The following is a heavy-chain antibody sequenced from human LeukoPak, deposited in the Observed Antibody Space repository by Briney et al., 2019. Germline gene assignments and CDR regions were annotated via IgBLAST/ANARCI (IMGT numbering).Heavy chain of an antibody. CDR1: GGTFSSYA. Sequence: SVKVSCKASGGTFSSYAISWVRQAPGQGLEWMGRIIPIFGTANYAQKFQGRVTITTDESTSTAYMELSSLRSEDTAVYYCTKDGPAYYDFWSGSRPEYYFDYWGQGTLVTVSS. J-gene: IGHJ4*02. D-gene: IGHD3-3*01. CDR3: TKDGPAYYDFWSGSRPEYYFDY. V-gene: IGHV1-69*05. CDR2: IIPIFGTA.